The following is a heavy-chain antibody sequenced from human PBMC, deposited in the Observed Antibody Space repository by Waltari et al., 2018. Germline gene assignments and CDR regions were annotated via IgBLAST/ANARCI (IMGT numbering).Heavy chain of an antibody. J-gene: IGHJ3*02. CDR1: GGSFSGYY. V-gene: IGHV4-34*01. CDR3: AREGLGQLFDAFDI. D-gene: IGHD2-2*01. Sequence: QVQLQQWGAGLLKPSETLSLTCAVYGGSFSGYYWSWIRQPPGKGLEWIGEINHSGSTNSTPSLKSRGTISVDTSKNQVSLKPSSVTAADTAVYFCAREGLGQLFDAFDIWGQGTMVTVSS. CDR2: INHSGST.